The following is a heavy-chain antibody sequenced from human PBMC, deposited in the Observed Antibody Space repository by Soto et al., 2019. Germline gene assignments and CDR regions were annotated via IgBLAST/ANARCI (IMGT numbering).Heavy chain of an antibody. CDR3: ARDPEIYSGKFDYGLDV. J-gene: IGHJ6*02. CDR1: GFTFSSYA. Sequence: EVQLLESGGGLVQPGGSLRLSCAASGFTFSSYAMTWVRQAPGKGLEWVSTISGSGGSTYYVDSVKGRFTISRDNAKNSLYLQMNSLRAEDTAVYYCARDPEIYSGKFDYGLDVWGQGTTVTVSS. D-gene: IGHD4-4*01. CDR2: ISGSGGST. V-gene: IGHV3-23*01.